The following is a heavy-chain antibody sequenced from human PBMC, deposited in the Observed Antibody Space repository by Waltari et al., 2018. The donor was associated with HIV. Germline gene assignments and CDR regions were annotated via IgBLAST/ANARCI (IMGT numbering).Heavy chain of an antibody. Sequence: EVQLVESGGGSVQPGGSLRLSCAASGFTFSSYWLPWVRQAPGKGLVWVSRINSDGSSTSYADSVKGRFTISRDNAKNTVYLQMSSLRAEDTAVYYCARAGRDGKLPPDYWGQGTLVTVSS. CDR1: GFTFSSYW. J-gene: IGHJ4*02. CDR3: ARAGRDGKLPPDY. CDR2: INSDGSST. D-gene: IGHD1-26*01. V-gene: IGHV3-74*01.